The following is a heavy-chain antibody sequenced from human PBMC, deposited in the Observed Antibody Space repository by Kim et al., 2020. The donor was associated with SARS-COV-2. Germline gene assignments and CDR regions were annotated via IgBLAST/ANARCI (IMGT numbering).Heavy chain of an antibody. D-gene: IGHD4-17*01. V-gene: IGHV4-31*03. J-gene: IGHJ4*02. CDR1: GGSINSGPYS. CDR3: ARDWSDGPTGRLDS. Sequence: SETLSLTCTVSGGSINSGPYSWSWIRQHPGKGLEWLGYIHSTEGTFYNPSLMSRLTISIDTSENQFSLRLNSVTAADTAVYYCARDWSDGPTGRLDSWGQGPLVTVSS. CDR2: IHSTEGT.